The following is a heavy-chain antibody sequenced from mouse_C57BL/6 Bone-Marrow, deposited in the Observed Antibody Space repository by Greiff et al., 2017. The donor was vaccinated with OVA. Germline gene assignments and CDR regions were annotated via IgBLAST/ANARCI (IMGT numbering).Heavy chain of an antibody. CDR1: GYTFTSYW. Sequence: VQLQQPGAELVMPGASVKLSCKASGYTFTSYWMHWVKQRPGQGLEWIGEIDPSDSYTNYNQKFKGKSTLTVDKSSSTAYMQLSSLTSEDSAVYDCARGMGAMDYWGQGTSVTVSA. J-gene: IGHJ4*01. CDR2: IDPSDSYT. V-gene: IGHV1-69*01. CDR3: ARGMGAMDY.